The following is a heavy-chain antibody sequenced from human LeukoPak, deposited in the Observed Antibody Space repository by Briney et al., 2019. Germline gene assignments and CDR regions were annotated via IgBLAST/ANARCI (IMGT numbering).Heavy chain of an antibody. CDR1: GFTFDDYA. D-gene: IGHD6-19*01. J-gene: IGHJ5*02. CDR3: AKDMGPPDSSGWLNWFDP. V-gene: IGHV3-9*01. Sequence: GGSLRLSCAASGFTFDDYAMHWVRQAPGEGLEWVSGISWNSGSIGYADSVKGRFTTSRDNAKNSLYLQMNSLRAEDTALYYCAKDMGPPDSSGWLNWFDPWGQGTLVTVSS. CDR2: ISWNSGSI.